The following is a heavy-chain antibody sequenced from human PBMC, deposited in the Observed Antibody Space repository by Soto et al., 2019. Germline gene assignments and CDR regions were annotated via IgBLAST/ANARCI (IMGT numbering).Heavy chain of an antibody. CDR1: GGSISSSSYY. V-gene: IGHV4-39*01. Sequence: SETLSLTCTVSGGSISSSSYYWGWIRQPPGKGLEWIGSIYYSGSTYYNLSLKSRVTISVDTSKNQFSLKLSSVTAADTAVYYCARRYGWLYFDYWGQGSLVTVSS. CDR3: ARRYGWLYFDY. CDR2: IYYSGST. J-gene: IGHJ4*02. D-gene: IGHD6-19*01.